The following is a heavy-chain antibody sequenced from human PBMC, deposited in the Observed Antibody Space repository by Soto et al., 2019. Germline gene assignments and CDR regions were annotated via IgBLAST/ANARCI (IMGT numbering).Heavy chain of an antibody. Sequence: GGSLKISCKGSGYSFTSYWIGWVRQMPGKGLEWMGMIYPGDSDTRYSPSFQGQVTISADKSISTAYLQWSSLKASDTAMYYCARRGIEARPDTRGGMDVWGQGTTVTVSS. J-gene: IGHJ6*02. V-gene: IGHV5-51*01. CDR2: IYPGDSDT. CDR3: ARRGIEARPDTRGGMDV. D-gene: IGHD6-6*01. CDR1: GYSFTSYW.